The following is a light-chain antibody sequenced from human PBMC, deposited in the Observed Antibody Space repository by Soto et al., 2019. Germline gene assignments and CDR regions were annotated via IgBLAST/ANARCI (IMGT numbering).Light chain of an antibody. CDR1: QSVSSSY. J-gene: IGKJ5*01. CDR3: QQYGSPIT. Sequence: IGLAQSTGTLSLSPGERATLSWRASQSVSSSYLAWYQQKPGQAPRLLIYGASSRATGIPDRFSGSGSGTDFTLTISRLEPEDFAVYYCQQYGSPITFGQGTRLEIK. CDR2: GAS. V-gene: IGKV3-20*01.